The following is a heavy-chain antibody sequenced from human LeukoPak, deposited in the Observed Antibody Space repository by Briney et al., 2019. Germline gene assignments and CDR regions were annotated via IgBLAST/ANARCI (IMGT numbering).Heavy chain of an antibody. CDR1: GYTSTSYG. V-gene: IGHV1-18*01. D-gene: IGHD6-19*01. J-gene: IGHJ4*02. CDR3: ARDMKRQWLVRTFDY. CDR2: ISAYNGNT. Sequence: ASVKVSCKASGYTSTSYGISWVRQAPGQGLEWMGWISAYNGNTNYAQKLQGRVTMTTDTSTSTAYMELRSLRSDDTAVYYCARDMKRQWLVRTFDYWGQGTLVTVSS.